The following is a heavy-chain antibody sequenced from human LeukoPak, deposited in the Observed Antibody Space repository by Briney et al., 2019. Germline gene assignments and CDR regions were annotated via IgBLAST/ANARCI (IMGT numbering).Heavy chain of an antibody. J-gene: IGHJ3*02. D-gene: IGHD2-2*01. CDR2: IYTSGST. Sequence: SETLSLTCTVSGGSISSYYWSWIRQPAGKGLEWIGRIYTSGSTNYNPSLKSRVTMSVDTSKNQFSLKPSSVTAADTAVYYCARAKPKDIVVVPAAMRKQDAFDIWGQGTMVTVSS. CDR3: ARAKPKDIVVVPAAMRKQDAFDI. CDR1: GGSISSYY. V-gene: IGHV4-4*07.